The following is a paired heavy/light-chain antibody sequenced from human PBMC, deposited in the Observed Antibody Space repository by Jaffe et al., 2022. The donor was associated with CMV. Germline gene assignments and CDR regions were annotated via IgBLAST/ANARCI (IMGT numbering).Light chain of an antibody. V-gene: IGLV2-11*01. CDR1: SSDVGGYNY. CDR3: CSYAGSLYV. J-gene: IGLJ1*01. CDR2: DVS. Sequence: QSALTQPRSVSGSPGQSVTMSCTGTSSDVGGYNYVSWYQQHPGKAPKLMIYDVSNRPSGVPDRFSGSKSGNTASLTISGLQAEDEADYYCCSYAGSLYVFGGGTKVTVL.
Heavy chain of an antibody. V-gene: IGHV3-15*01. Sequence: EVQLVESGGGLVKPGGSLTLSCAASGFTFNSAWMIWVRQAPGKGLECVGRIKPKTDGGTADYVAPVIGRFTISRDDSKNTLYLQMNSLKIEDTAVYYCATVISGRLDAWGQGTLVTVSS. CDR2: IKPKTDGGTA. J-gene: IGHJ5*02. CDR3: ATVISGRLDA. D-gene: IGHD2-15*01. CDR1: GFTFNSAW.